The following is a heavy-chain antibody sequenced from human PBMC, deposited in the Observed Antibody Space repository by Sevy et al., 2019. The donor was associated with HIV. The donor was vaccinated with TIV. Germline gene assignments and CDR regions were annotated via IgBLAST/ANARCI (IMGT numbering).Heavy chain of an antibody. V-gene: IGHV3-30*02. Sequence: GGSLRLSCVASKFPFRSNGFHWVRQPPGKGLEWLSYINFDGSDRKYADSVKGRFTVSRDNSKNTLYLQMNSLRAEDTAVYYCAKELRVVIQAAMQPADLWGQGTLVTVSS. D-gene: IGHD2-2*01. CDR3: AKELRVVIQAAMQPADL. CDR1: KFPFRSNG. CDR2: INFDGSDR. J-gene: IGHJ5*02.